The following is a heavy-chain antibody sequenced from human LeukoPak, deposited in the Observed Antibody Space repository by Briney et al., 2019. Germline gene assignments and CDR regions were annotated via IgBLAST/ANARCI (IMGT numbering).Heavy chain of an antibody. CDR1: GFTFSSYG. V-gene: IGHV3-30*18. Sequence: GGSLRLSCAASGFTFSSYGMHWVRQAPGKGLEWVAVISYDGSNKYYADSGKGRFTISRDNSKNTLYLQMNSLRAEDTAVYYCAKDYCSGGSCYRFDYWGQGTLVTVSS. J-gene: IGHJ4*02. CDR3: AKDYCSGGSCYRFDY. D-gene: IGHD2-15*01. CDR2: ISYDGSNK.